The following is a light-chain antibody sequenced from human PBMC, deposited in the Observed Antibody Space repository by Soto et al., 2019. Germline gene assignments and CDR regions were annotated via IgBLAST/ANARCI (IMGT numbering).Light chain of an antibody. V-gene: IGKV1-9*01. Sequence: IQLTQFPSALSASVGDRVTITCRASQCVSSHLAWHRQKPGKAPKLLIYEVSTVQSGVPSRFSGSGSGTDFTLTFCSLQPEDFATYYCQHLNGYPITFGQGTRPEIK. CDR1: QCVSSH. CDR2: EVS. J-gene: IGKJ5*01. CDR3: QHLNGYPIT.